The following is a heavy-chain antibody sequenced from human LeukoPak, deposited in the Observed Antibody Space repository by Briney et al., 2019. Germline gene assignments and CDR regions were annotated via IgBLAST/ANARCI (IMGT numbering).Heavy chain of an antibody. V-gene: IGHV4-59*01. Sequence: PSETLSLTCTVSGGSISVYYWSWIRQPPGKGLEWIGYIYYSGSTNYNPSLKSRVTISVDTSKNQFSLRLSSVTAADAAVYFCARAGPNGDYTTNFDYWGQGTLVTVCS. J-gene: IGHJ4*02. CDR3: ARAGPNGDYTTNFDY. CDR1: GGSISVYY. CDR2: IYYSGST. D-gene: IGHD2-8*01.